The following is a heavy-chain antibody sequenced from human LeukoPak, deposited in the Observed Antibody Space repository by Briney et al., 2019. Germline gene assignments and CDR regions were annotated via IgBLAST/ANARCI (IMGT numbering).Heavy chain of an antibody. CDR1: GFTFSSYG. V-gene: IGHV3-30*02. J-gene: IGHJ4*02. CDR3: AKGEGLFGVVIRLCPVEY. CDR2: IRYDGSSE. D-gene: IGHD3-3*01. Sequence: LPGGSLRLSCTASGFTFSSYGMHWVRQAPGKGLEWVTFIRYDGSSEYYADSVKGRFTISRDNSKNTLYLQMNGLEAEDTAVYYCAKGEGLFGVVIRLCPVEYWGQGTLVTVSS.